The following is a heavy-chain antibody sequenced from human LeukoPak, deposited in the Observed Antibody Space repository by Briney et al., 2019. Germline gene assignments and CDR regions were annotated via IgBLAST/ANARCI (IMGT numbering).Heavy chain of an antibody. Sequence: PSETLSLTCTVSRGSISGYSWSWLRPSPGGGLVWCGYIYYGGSNNYNPSLKSRVTISGDPSKNQFSLRLSSVTAADTAVYYCARVTGYMTEDYFDCWGQGTLITVSS. CDR3: ARVTGYMTEDYFDC. CDR2: IYYGGSN. J-gene: IGHJ4*02. CDR1: RGSISGYS. V-gene: IGHV4-59*01. D-gene: IGHD6-13*01.